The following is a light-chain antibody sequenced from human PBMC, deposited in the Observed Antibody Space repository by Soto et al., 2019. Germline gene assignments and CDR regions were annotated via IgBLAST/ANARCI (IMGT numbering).Light chain of an antibody. CDR2: DAS. CDR1: QSVSSRY. V-gene: IGKV3-15*01. Sequence: EIVLTQSPGTLSLSPGERATLSCRASQSVSSRYLAWYQQIPGQAPRLLIYDASTRATGIPARFGGSGSETECTLTDSSQQYKNFAVQYYQQHNSYPPLTIHGGTK. CDR3: QQHNSYPPLT. J-gene: IGKJ4*01.